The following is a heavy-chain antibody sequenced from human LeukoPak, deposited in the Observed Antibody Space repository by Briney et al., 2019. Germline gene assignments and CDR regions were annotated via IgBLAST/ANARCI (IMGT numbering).Heavy chain of an antibody. CDR3: ARHLVVATYYY. Sequence: PGGSLRLSCAASGFTFSDYYMSWIRQAPGKGLEWVSYISSGGSTIYYADSVRGRFTISRDNAKNSLYLQMNSPRAEDTAVYYWARHLVVATYYYWGKGTLVTVST. V-gene: IGHV3-11*01. CDR2: ISSGGSTI. CDR1: GFTFSDYY. D-gene: IGHD2-21*01. J-gene: IGHJ4*02.